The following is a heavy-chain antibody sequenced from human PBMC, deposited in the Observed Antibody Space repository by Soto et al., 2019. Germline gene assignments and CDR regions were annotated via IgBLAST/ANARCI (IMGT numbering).Heavy chain of an antibody. V-gene: IGHV4-38-2*01. CDR1: GDSISSGYY. D-gene: IGHD6-13*01. J-gene: IGHJ5*02. Sequence: SETLSIACAVSGDSISSGYYWGWIRQPPGKGLEWIGSVHYSGSTYYNPSLKSRVTISIDTSKNQISLKLTSVTAADTAVYYCARVDNIVAVKWFDPWGQGTLVTVSS. CDR3: ARVDNIVAVKWFDP. CDR2: VHYSGST.